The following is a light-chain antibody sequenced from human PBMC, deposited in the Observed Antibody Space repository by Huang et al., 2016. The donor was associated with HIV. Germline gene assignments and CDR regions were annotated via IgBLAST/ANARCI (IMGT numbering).Light chain of an antibody. CDR1: QSISRW. Sequence: DIQMTQSPSTLAASVGDRVTITCGASQSISRWLAWNQQKLGKAHKLLIYKASSLESGVLSMFSRVGSGTEISLTISSRHPDDFATYYYQQYNRYSYTFGQGTNLEIK. V-gene: IGKV1-5*03. CDR2: KAS. CDR3: QQYNRYSYT. J-gene: IGKJ2*01.